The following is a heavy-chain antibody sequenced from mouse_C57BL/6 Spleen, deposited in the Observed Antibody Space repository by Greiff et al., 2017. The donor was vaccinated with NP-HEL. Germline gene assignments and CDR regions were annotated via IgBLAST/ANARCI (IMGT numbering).Heavy chain of an antibody. J-gene: IGHJ2*01. Sequence: VQLKQSVAELVRPGASVKLSCTASGFNIKNTYMHWVKQRPEQGLEWIGRIDPANGNTKYAPKFKGKATITADTSSNTAYLQLSSLTSEDTAIYYCARSPFITTVVAPGYFDYWGQGTTLTVSS. CDR2: IDPANGNT. D-gene: IGHD1-1*01. CDR1: GFNIKNTY. CDR3: ARSPFITTVVAPGYFDY. V-gene: IGHV14-3*01.